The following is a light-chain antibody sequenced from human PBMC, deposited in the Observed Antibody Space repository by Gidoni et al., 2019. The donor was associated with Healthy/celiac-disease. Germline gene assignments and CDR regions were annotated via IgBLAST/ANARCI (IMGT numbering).Light chain of an antibody. V-gene: IGKV1-5*01. CDR3: QQYNTLWT. CDR2: DAP. Sequence: QSPSTLSASVGDRVTITCRASQSISSWLAWYQQKPGKAPKLLIYDAPSLESGVPSRFSGSGSGTEFTLTSSSLQPDDFATYYCQQYNTLWTFGQGTKVEIK. J-gene: IGKJ1*01. CDR1: QSISSW.